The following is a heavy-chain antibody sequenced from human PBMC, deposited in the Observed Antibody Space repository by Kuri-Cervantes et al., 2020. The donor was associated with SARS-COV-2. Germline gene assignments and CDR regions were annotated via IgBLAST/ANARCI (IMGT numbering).Heavy chain of an antibody. CDR2: ISDSGGST. CDR3: AKDNSENGRGYWYFDL. Sequence: GESLKISCAASGFTFSGYAMSWVRQAPGKGLEWVSAISDSGGSTYYADSVKGRFTIFRDNSKNTLYLQMNTLRAEDTAVYYCAKDNSENGRGYWYFDLWGRGTLVTVSS. D-gene: IGHD1-1*01. J-gene: IGHJ2*01. V-gene: IGHV3-23*01. CDR1: GFTFSGYA.